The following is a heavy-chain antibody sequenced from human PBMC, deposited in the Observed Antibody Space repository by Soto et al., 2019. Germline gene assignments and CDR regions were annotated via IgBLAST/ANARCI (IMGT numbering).Heavy chain of an antibody. CDR1: GYTFTTYD. J-gene: IGHJ5*02. CDR2: MSPDSGTT. D-gene: IGHD2-15*01. V-gene: IGHV1-8*01. CDR3: SRGRPTRVVPLDVRRGANWFDH. Sequence: ASVKVSCKASGYTFTTYDINWVRQAAGQGLEWMGRMSPDSGTTGYARNFQGRVTMTRDTSITTAYLELTSLKSEGAAVYYCSRGRPTRVVPLDVRRGANWFDHWGKRSLVTVSS.